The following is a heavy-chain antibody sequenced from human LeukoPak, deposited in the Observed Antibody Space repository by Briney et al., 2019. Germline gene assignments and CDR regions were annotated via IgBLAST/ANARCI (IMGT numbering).Heavy chain of an antibody. Sequence: GGSLILSCAASGFTFDDYGMNWVRQVPGKGLEWVSGITWNGGLTGYADSVKGRFTISRDNAKNSLYLQMNSLRAEDTALYYCARDPQSGYTDGDYWGQGTLVTVSS. D-gene: IGHD5-18*01. CDR1: GFTFDDYG. J-gene: IGHJ4*02. CDR2: ITWNGGLT. V-gene: IGHV3-20*04. CDR3: ARDPQSGYTDGDY.